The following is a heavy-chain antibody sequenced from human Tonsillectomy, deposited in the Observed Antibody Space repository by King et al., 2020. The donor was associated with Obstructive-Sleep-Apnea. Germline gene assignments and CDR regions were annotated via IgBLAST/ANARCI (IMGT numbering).Heavy chain of an antibody. V-gene: IGHV4-59*01. Sequence: QVQLQESGPGLVKPSETLSLTCTVSGGAISSYYWSWIRQPPGKGLEWLGYIYYSGSTNYNTSLKSRVTISVETSKNQFSLKLSSVTAADTAVYYCARGALGDFDYWGQGTLVTVSS. CDR1: GGAISSYY. CDR2: IYYSGST. CDR3: ARGALGDFDY. D-gene: IGHD3-16*01. J-gene: IGHJ4*02.